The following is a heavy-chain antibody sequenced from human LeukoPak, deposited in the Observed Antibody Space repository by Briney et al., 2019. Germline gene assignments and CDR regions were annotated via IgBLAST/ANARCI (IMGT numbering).Heavy chain of an antibody. Sequence: ASVKVSCKASGGTFSSYAISWVRQAPGQGLEWMGGIIPIFGTANYAQKFQGRVTITTDESTSTAYMELSSLRSEDTAVYYCARAAIQPHFMVVLDAFDIWGQGTMVTVSS. CDR1: GGTFSSYA. V-gene: IGHV1-69*05. J-gene: IGHJ3*02. CDR3: ARAAIQPHFMVVLDAFDI. CDR2: IIPIFGTA. D-gene: IGHD2-15*01.